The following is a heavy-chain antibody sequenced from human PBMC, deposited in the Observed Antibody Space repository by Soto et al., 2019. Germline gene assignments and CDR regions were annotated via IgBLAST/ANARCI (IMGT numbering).Heavy chain of an antibody. CDR3: AKDSYWIIDH. CDR2: INDNGRTV. J-gene: IGHJ4*02. D-gene: IGHD1-1*01. CDR1: GFIFGRHT. V-gene: IGHV3-43*01. Sequence: EVHLVESGGVVVQPGGSLRLSCGASGFIFGRHTMHWVRQVPGKGLEWVSLINDNGRTVRYADSVKGRFTISRDNSKNSLYLQMNSLRTEDTALYYCAKDSYWIIDHWGQGTLVTVSS.